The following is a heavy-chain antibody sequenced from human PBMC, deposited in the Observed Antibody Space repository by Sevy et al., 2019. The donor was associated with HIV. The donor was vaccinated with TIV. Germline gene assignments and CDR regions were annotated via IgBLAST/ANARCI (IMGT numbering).Heavy chain of an antibody. CDR3: ARERRGGSYPYYFDY. J-gene: IGHJ4*02. CDR2: ISSSSSYI. V-gene: IGHV3-21*01. D-gene: IGHD1-26*01. CDR1: GFTFSSYS. Sequence: GGSLRLSCAASGFTFSSYSMNWVRQAPGKGLEWVSSISSSSSYIYYADSVKGRFTISRDNAKNSLYLQMNSLRAEDTAVYYCARERRGGSYPYYFDYWGQGTLVTVSS.